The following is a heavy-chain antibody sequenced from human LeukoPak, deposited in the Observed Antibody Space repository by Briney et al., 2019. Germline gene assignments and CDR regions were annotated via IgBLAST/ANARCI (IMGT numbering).Heavy chain of an antibody. CDR1: GGSISSGGYY. V-gene: IGHV4-31*03. D-gene: IGHD2-15*01. CDR3: ARGVPRRYCSGGSCPGWFDP. CDR2: IYYSGST. J-gene: IGHJ5*02. Sequence: SQTLSLTCTVSGGSISSGGYYWSWIRQHPGKGLEWIGYIYYSGSTYYNPSLKSRVTISVDTSKNQFSLKLSSVTAADTAVYYCARGVPRRYCSGGSCPGWFDPWGQGTLVIVSS.